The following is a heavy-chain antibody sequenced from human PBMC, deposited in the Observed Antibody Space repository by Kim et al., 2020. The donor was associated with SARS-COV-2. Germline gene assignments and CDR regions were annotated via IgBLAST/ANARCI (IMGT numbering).Heavy chain of an antibody. CDR1: GFTFSDYY. Sequence: GGSLRLSCAASGFTFSDYYMSWIRQAPGKGLEWVSYISSSGSTIYYADSVKGRFTISRDNAKNSLYLQMNSLRAEDTAVYYCARDLMVVAAATFYYGMDVWGQGTTVTVSS. V-gene: IGHV3-11*01. CDR3: ARDLMVVAAATFYYGMDV. CDR2: ISSSGSTI. D-gene: IGHD2-15*01. J-gene: IGHJ6*02.